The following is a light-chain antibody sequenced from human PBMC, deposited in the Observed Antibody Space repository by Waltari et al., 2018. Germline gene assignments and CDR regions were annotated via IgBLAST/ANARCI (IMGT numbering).Light chain of an antibody. V-gene: IGKV1-NL1*01. CDR3: QQYYTIPLT. J-gene: IGKJ4*01. Sequence: QMTLSPSSLSASVGDRVTITCRASQDISNSLAWYQQKPGKAPRLLLDAASRLQTGFPSRFSGNRSGTGYTLTINSLQPEDFATYYCQQYYTIPLTFGGGTKVDVK. CDR2: AAS. CDR1: QDISNS.